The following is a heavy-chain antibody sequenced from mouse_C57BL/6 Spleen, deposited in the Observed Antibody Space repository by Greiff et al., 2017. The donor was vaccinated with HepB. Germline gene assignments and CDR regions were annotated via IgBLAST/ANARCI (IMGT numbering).Heavy chain of an antibody. J-gene: IGHJ1*03. CDR2: IYPGDGDT. CDR1: GYAFSSYW. D-gene: IGHD3-1*01. Sequence: VQLQQSGAELVKPGASVKISCKASGYAFSSYWMNWVKQRPGKGLEWIGQIYPGDGDTNYNGKFKGKATLTADKSSSTAYMQLSSLTSEDSAVYFCARSGPKGGYFDVWGTGTTVTVSS. CDR3: ARSGPKGGYFDV. V-gene: IGHV1-80*01.